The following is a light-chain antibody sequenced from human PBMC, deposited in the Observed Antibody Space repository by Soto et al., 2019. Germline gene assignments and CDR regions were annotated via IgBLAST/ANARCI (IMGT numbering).Light chain of an antibody. CDR3: QQCGTFPPT. J-gene: IGKJ2*01. CDR1: ESISNW. V-gene: IGKV1-5*03. Sequence: EIQMTQSPSTLSASVGDRVTVTCRASESISNWLAWYQQKPGKAPRLLIYKASTLDFGVPSRFSGSGSVTVFTLTFSSREPDDCGTFFCQQCGTFPPTFGQGT. CDR2: KAS.